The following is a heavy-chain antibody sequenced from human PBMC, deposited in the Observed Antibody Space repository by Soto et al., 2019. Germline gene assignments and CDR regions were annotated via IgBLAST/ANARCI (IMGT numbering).Heavy chain of an antibody. J-gene: IGHJ6*03. CDR2: INPNSGGT. V-gene: IGHV1-2*04. Sequence: ASVKVSCKASGYTFTGYYMHWVRQAPGQGLEWMGWINPNSGGTNYAQKFQGWVTMTRDTSISTAYMELSRLRSDDTAVYYCARGYTVTTGYYYYFMDVWGKGTTVIVSS. D-gene: IGHD4-4*01. CDR3: ARGYTVTTGYYYYFMDV. CDR1: GYTFTGYY.